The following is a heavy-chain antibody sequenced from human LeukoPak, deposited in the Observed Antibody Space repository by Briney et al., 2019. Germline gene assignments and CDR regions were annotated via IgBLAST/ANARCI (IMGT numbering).Heavy chain of an antibody. V-gene: IGHV1-18*01. CDR2: ISAYNGNT. D-gene: IGHD6-13*01. J-gene: IGHJ6*02. CDR1: GYTFTAYF. CDR3: ARDWSSSRYYYYYGMDV. Sequence: ASVKVSCKSSGYTFTAYFLHWLRRAPGQGLEWMGWISAYNGNTNYAQKLQGRVTMTTDTSTSTAYMELRSLRSDDTAVYYCARDWSSSRYYYYYGMDVWGQGTTVTVSS.